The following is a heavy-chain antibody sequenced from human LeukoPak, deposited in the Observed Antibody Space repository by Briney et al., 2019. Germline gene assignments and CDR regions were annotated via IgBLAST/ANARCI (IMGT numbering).Heavy chain of an antibody. Sequence: RASVKVSCKASGYTFTSYAMNWVRQAPGQGLEWMGGIIPIFGTANYAQKFQGRVTITADESTSTAYMELSSLRSEDTAVYYCARDRIVATTANYFDYWGQGTLVTVSS. CDR1: GYTFTSYA. V-gene: IGHV1-69*13. CDR3: ARDRIVATTANYFDY. J-gene: IGHJ4*02. CDR2: IIPIFGTA. D-gene: IGHD5-12*01.